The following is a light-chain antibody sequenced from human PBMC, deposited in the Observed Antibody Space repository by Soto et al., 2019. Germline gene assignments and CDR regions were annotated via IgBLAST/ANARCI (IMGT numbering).Light chain of an antibody. CDR3: SSYTSRNTEV. CDR2: DVS. J-gene: IGLJ1*01. Sequence: QSALTQPASVSGSPGQSITISCTGTSSDICAYNYVSWYQHHPGKAPKLIIYDVSTRPSGVSDRFSASKSGNTASLTISELQADDEADYYCSSYTSRNTEVFGTGTKVTVL. CDR1: SSDICAYNY. V-gene: IGLV2-14*03.